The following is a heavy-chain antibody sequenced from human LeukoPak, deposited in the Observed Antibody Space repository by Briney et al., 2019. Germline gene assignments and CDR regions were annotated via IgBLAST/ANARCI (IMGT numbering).Heavy chain of an antibody. CDR3: ARDVFEGFGERVIDAFDI. CDR2: ISAYNGDT. Sequence: GASVKVSCKASGYTFINYNIAWVRQAPGQGLEWMGWISAYNGDTYYGQKVQGRVAMTTDTSTRTAYMELRGLRSDDTAVYYCARDVFEGFGERVIDAFDIWGQGTLVTVSS. CDR1: GYTFINYN. V-gene: IGHV1-18*01. D-gene: IGHD3-10*01. J-gene: IGHJ3*02.